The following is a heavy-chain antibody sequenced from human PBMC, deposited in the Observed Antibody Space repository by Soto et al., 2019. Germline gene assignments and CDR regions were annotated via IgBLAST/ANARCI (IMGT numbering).Heavy chain of an antibody. CDR2: INTDGSNT. J-gene: IGHJ5*02. CDR3: AREFCSGGNCYTYYFDP. Sequence: LRLSCSASGFTFSEYSMHWVRHAPGKGLVWVSHINTDGSNTNYADSVKGRSTISRDNAKSTLFLQMNSLRDEDTAVYYCAREFCSGGNCYTYYFDPWGQGIPVTVSS. CDR1: GFTFSEYS. D-gene: IGHD2-15*01. V-gene: IGHV3-74*01.